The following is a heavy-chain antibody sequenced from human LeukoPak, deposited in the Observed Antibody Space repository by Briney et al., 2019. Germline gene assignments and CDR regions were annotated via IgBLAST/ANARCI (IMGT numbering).Heavy chain of an antibody. Sequence: SGPTLVNPTQTLTLTCTFSGFSLSTSGVGVGWIRQPPGKALEWLALIYWDDDQRYSPSLKSRLTITKYTSKNQVVLTMTNMDPVDTATYYCAHRQPSNWDFHYWGQGTLVTVSS. CDR3: AHRQPSNWDFHY. J-gene: IGHJ4*02. V-gene: IGHV2-5*02. D-gene: IGHD7-27*01. CDR2: IYWDDDQ. CDR1: GFSLSTSGVG.